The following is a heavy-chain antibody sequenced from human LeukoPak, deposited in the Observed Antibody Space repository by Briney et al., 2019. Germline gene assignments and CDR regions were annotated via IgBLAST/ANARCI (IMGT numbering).Heavy chain of an antibody. J-gene: IGHJ4*02. CDR2: IYYSGST. Sequence: SETLSLTCTVSGGSISSYYWSWIRQPPGKGLEWIGYIYYSGSTNYNPSLKSRVTISVDTSKNQFSLKLSSVTAADTAVYYCARVLGGELRFANWGQGTLVTVSS. CDR3: ARVLGGELRFAN. D-gene: IGHD3-16*01. CDR1: GGSISSYY. V-gene: IGHV4-59*08.